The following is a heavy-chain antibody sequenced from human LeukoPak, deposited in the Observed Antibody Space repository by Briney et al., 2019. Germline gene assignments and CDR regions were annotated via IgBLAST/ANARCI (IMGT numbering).Heavy chain of an antibody. Sequence: ASVKVSCKASGYTFVAYFMHWVRQAPGQGLEWMGWINPNNGDTDSAQKFKGRVTMTRDTSISTVYMELTGLTSDDTAVYFCARDGALWVGDFTFYFDSWGQGSLVTVSS. CDR3: ARDGALWVGDFTFYFDS. CDR1: GYTFVAYF. J-gene: IGHJ4*02. D-gene: IGHD3-10*01. CDR2: INPNNGDT. V-gene: IGHV1-2*02.